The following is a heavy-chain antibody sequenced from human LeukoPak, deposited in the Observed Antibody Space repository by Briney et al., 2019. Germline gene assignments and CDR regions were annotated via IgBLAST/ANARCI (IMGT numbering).Heavy chain of an antibody. CDR1: GYTFTDYG. CDR3: ARDPPSSATIWAFDV. V-gene: IGHV1-18*03. D-gene: IGHD3-10*01. CDR2: TSSYGDKT. J-gene: IGHJ3*01. Sequence: ASVKVSCKAFGYTFTDYGITWVRRAPGQGLEWMGWTSSYGDKTNYIQKFQGRVAMTADPSTNTAYMELRSLTSDDMAVYYCARDPPSSATIWAFDVWGQGTMVTVSS.